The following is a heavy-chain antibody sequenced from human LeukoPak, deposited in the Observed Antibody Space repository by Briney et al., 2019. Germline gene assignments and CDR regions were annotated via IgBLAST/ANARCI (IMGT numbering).Heavy chain of an antibody. CDR2: IYYSGST. D-gene: IGHD1-26*01. CDR3: ARHRGANSGSSPGAYYFDY. J-gene: IGHJ4*02. V-gene: IGHV4-39*01. CDR1: GGSISSSRYY. Sequence: SETLSLTCTVSGGSISSSRYYWGWIRQPPGKGLEWIGSIYYSGSTYYNPSLKSRVTISVDTSKNQFSLKLSSVTAADTAVYYCARHRGANSGSSPGAYYFDYWGQGTLVTVSS.